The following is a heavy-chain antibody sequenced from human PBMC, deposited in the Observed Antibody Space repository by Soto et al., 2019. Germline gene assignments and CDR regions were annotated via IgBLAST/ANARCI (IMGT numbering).Heavy chain of an antibody. CDR3: AREGAHPRTWSGGGFFGL. D-gene: IGHD3-16*01. J-gene: IGHJ4*02. CDR2: IRYFGRI. V-gene: IGHV4-39*02. CDR1: VAFINSHSHY. Sequence: QTLSLTCSVSVAFINSHSHYWGWILQPPGKGLDWIGSIRYFGRIYYNSSVRGRVSISVDTSQHQVSLRLSSVTVPDTAAYYCAREGAHPRTWSGGGFFGLWGQGNLVTGSS.